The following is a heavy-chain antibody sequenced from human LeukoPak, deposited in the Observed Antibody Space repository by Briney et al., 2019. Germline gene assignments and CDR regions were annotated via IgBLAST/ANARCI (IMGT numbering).Heavy chain of an antibody. CDR1: GGSISSGAYS. J-gene: IGHJ4*02. V-gene: IGHV4-30-2*01. Sequence: PSETLSLTCVVSGGSISSGAYSWSWLRQPPGKGLEWIGCIYQSGTTTYNPSLKSRLTMSLDRSRNQFSLRLSSVTAADTAVYYCAADYGSGSYIFDYWGQGTLVTVSS. D-gene: IGHD3-10*01. CDR2: IYQSGTT. CDR3: AADYGSGSYIFDY.